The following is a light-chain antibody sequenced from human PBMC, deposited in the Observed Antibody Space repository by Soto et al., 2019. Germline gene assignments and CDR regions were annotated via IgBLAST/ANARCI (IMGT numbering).Light chain of an antibody. CDR1: QSVSSSY. V-gene: IGKV3-20*01. Sequence: EIVLTQSPGTLSLSPGERATLSCRASQSVSSSYLAWYQQKPGQTPSLLFYGASSRATGIPDRFSGSGSGTDFTLTISRLEPEDFAVYYCQQYGSSPFTFGPGTKVDIK. CDR2: GAS. J-gene: IGKJ3*01. CDR3: QQYGSSPFT.